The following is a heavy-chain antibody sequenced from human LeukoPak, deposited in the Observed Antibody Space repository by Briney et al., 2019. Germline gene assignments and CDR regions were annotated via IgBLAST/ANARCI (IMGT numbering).Heavy chain of an antibody. CDR3: VRGASVFDY. CDR1: GASIFCGSFF. CDR2: VHPTGST. Sequence: PSETLSLTCTVSGASIFCGSFFWSWIRQPAGSAPEWIGRVHPTGSTNYNPSLSNRVIVSLDTSNNQFSLRLMSVTAADSAVYYCVRGASVFDYWGQGAPVTVSS. V-gene: IGHV4-61*02. J-gene: IGHJ4*02.